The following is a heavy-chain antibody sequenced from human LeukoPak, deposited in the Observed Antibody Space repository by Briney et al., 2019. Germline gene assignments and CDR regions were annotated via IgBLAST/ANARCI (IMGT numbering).Heavy chain of an antibody. V-gene: IGHV4-38-2*02. J-gene: IGHJ4*02. CDR3: ARGYSSSSGGYFDY. Sequence: PSETLSLTCTVSGYSISSGYYWGWIRQPPGKGLEWIGSIYHSGSTHYNPSLKSRVTISVDTSKNQFSLKLSSVTAADTAVYYCARGYSSSSGGYFDYWGQGTLVTVSS. CDR1: GYSISSGYY. D-gene: IGHD6-6*01. CDR2: IYHSGST.